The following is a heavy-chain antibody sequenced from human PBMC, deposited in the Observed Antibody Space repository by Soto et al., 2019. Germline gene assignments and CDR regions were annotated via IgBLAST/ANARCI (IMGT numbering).Heavy chain of an antibody. V-gene: IGHV3-74*01. CDR3: ARVDYSDSQHKYFDY. CDR1: GFTFSSYW. Sequence: GGSLRLSCAASGFTFSSYWMHWVRQAPGKGLVWVSRINSDGSSTSYADSVKGRFTISRDNAKNTLYLQMNSLRAEDTAVYYCARVDYSDSQHKYFDYWGQGTLVTVSS. J-gene: IGHJ4*02. CDR2: INSDGSST. D-gene: IGHD4-17*01.